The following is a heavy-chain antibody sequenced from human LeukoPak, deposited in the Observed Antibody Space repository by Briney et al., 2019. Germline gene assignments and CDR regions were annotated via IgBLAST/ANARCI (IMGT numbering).Heavy chain of an antibody. J-gene: IGHJ4*02. CDR1: GYTFTAYY. V-gene: IGHV1-2*06. CDR2: INPNTGGT. D-gene: IGHD3-16*01. CDR3: ARIGGAHNFDY. Sequence: ASARVSCRASGYTFTAYYMHWVRQAPGQGLEWMGRINPNTGGTNYAQKFQGRVTMTGDTSISTAYMELSRLTSDDTAVYYCARIGGAHNFDYWGQGTLVTVSS.